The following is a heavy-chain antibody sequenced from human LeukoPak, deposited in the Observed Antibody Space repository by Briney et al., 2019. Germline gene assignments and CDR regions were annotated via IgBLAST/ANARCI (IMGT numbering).Heavy chain of an antibody. CDR1: GYTFTSYG. CDR3: AREGVVVPAANHYYYYYYMDV. J-gene: IGHJ6*03. CDR2: ISAYNGNT. D-gene: IGHD2-2*01. V-gene: IGHV1-18*01. Sequence: GASVKVSCKASGYTFTSYGISWVRQAPGQGLEWMGWISAYNGNTNYAQKLQGRVTMTTDTSTSTAYMELRSLRSDDTAVYYCAREGVVVPAANHYYYYYYMDVWGKGTTVTVSS.